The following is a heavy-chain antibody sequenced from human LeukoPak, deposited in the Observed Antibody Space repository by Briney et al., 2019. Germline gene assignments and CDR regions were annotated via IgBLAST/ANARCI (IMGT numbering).Heavy chain of an antibody. Sequence: SETLSLTCAVYGGSFSGYYWSWIRQPPGKGLEWIGEINHSGSTNYNPSLKSRVTISVDTSKNQFSLKLSSVTAADTAVYYCARSLLGQWLVRRSFDYWGQGTLVTVSS. CDR2: INHSGST. CDR3: ARSLLGQWLVRRSFDY. J-gene: IGHJ4*02. V-gene: IGHV4-34*01. D-gene: IGHD6-19*01. CDR1: GGSFSGYY.